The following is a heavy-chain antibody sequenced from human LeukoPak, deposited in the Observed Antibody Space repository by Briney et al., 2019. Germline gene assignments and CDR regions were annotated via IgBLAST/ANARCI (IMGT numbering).Heavy chain of an antibody. D-gene: IGHD2-2*01. CDR2: ISSSGSTI. CDR1: GFTFSDYY. V-gene: IGHV3-11*04. J-gene: IGHJ6*03. CDR3: ATQTLGYCSSTSCPLNMDV. Sequence: AGRSLRLPCAASGFTFSDYYMSWIRQAPGKGLEWVSYISSSGSTIYYADSVKGRFTISRDNAKNSLYLQMNSLGAEDTAVYYCATQTLGYCSSTSCPLNMDVWGKGTTVTVSS.